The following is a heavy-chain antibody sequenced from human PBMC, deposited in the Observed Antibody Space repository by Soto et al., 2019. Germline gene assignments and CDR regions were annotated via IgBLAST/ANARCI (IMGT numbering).Heavy chain of an antibody. Sequence: LRLSCAASGFTFSSYAMSWVRQAPGKGLEWVSAISGSGGSTYYADSVKGRFTISRDNSKNTLYLQMNSLRAEDTAVYYCAKDKWAGSHYDFWSGYYSFPFDYWGQGTLVTVSS. J-gene: IGHJ4*02. CDR3: AKDKWAGSHYDFWSGYYSFPFDY. CDR1: GFTFSSYA. V-gene: IGHV3-23*01. D-gene: IGHD3-3*01. CDR2: ISGSGGST.